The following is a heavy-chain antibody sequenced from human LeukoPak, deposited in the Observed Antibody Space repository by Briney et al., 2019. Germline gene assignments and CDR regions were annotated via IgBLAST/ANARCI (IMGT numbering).Heavy chain of an antibody. CDR1: GDIFTSDK. Sequence: ASVKVSCKASGDIFTSDKIYCVRHAPGQGREWMGVINPSGGSTNYAQKFQGRVTMTRDTSTSTVYMELSSLRSEDTDVYYCARGHSSGWYAGSVFDYWGQGTLVTVSS. CDR3: ARGHSSGWYAGSVFDY. D-gene: IGHD6-19*01. CDR2: INPSGGST. V-gene: IGHV1-46*01. J-gene: IGHJ4*02.